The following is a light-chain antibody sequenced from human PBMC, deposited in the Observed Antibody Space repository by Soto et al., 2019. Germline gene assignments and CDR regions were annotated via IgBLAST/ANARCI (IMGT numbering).Light chain of an antibody. CDR1: QSISNR. CDR3: QQYMSYS. V-gene: IGKV1-5*02. Sequence: DIQMTQSPSTLPASEGDRATIFCRASQSISNRLAWYQQKPGTAPKLLIYHASTLESGVPSRFSGSGSGTEFTLTISSLQPDDFATYYCQQYMSYSFGQGTKVDIK. J-gene: IGKJ1*01. CDR2: HAS.